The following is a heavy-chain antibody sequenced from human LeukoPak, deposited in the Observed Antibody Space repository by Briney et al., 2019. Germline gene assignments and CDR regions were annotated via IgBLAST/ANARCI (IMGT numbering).Heavy chain of an antibody. CDR2: ISWNSGSI. Sequence: GGSLRLSCAASGFTFDDYAMHWVRQAPGKGLEWVSGISWNSGSIGYADSVKGRFTISRDNAKNSLYLQMNSLRAEDTALYYCAKALIAVAGLIDYWGQGTLATVSS. CDR3: AKALIAVAGLIDY. D-gene: IGHD6-19*01. J-gene: IGHJ4*02. CDR1: GFTFDDYA. V-gene: IGHV3-9*01.